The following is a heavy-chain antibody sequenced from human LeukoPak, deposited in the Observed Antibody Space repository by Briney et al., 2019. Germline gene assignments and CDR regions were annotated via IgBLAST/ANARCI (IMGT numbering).Heavy chain of an antibody. CDR2: INADGSTA. CDR3: VVVVEPPDSDGFDV. J-gene: IGHJ3*01. V-gene: IGHV3-74*01. Sequence: GGSLRLSCAASGFTFGNSWVHWVRQAPGKGLVWVSLINADGSTATYADSVKGRFTISRVNARNTLSPQMNSLTIEDTAVYYCVVVVEPPDSDGFDVWGQGTMITVSS. D-gene: IGHD1-14*01. CDR1: GFTFGNSW.